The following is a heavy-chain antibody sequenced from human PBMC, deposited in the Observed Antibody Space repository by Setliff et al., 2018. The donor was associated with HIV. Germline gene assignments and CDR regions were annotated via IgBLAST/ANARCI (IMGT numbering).Heavy chain of an antibody. CDR2: IYYTGTT. CDR1: GGSTSSTY. Sequence: SETLSLTCTVSGGSTSSTYWSWIRQPPGKGLEWIGYIYYTGTTDYSPSFKSRVTISLDTSKTQFSLKLNSVTAADTAVYYCARGQPQGGGTYWSAFDIWGQGTMVTVSS. J-gene: IGHJ3*02. CDR3: ARGQPQGGGTYWSAFDI. D-gene: IGHD1-26*01. V-gene: IGHV4-59*01.